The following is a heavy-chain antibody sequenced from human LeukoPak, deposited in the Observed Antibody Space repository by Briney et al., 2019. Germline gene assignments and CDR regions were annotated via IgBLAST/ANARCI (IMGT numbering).Heavy chain of an antibody. CDR3: AKVPLDSYGYVVDY. CDR2: ISSNSRNT. J-gene: IGHJ4*02. Sequence: PGGSLRLSCAASGFTFISSDMNWVRQAPGKGLEWVASISSNSRNTHYADSLKGRFAISRDNSKNTLYLQMNSLRAEDTAVYYCAKVPLDSYGYVVDYWGQGTLVTVSS. D-gene: IGHD5-18*01. CDR1: GFTFISSD. V-gene: IGHV3-21*01.